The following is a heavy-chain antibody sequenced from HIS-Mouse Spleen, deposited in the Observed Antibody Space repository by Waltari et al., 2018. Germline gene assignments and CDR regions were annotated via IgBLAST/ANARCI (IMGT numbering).Heavy chain of an antibody. D-gene: IGHD2-21*02. V-gene: IGHV4-39*01. Sequence: QLQLQESGPGLVKPSETLSLTCTVSGGSISSSSYYWGWIRQPPGKGLEWLGSMYYSGSTYDTPSLKSRVTISVDTSENHFSLKLSSVTAADTAVYYCARKRTAAGWFDPWGQGTLVTVSS. CDR3: ARKRTAAGWFDP. CDR2: MYYSGST. J-gene: IGHJ5*02. CDR1: GGSISSSSYY.